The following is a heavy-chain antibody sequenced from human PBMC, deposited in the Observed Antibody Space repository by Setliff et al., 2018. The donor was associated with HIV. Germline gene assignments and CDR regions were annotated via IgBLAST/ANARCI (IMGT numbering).Heavy chain of an antibody. CDR1: GASINSATYY. V-gene: IGHV4-31*03. CDR3: AREGKTAMVTKYFDY. Sequence: SETLSLTCTVSGASINSATYYWSWVRQHPGKGLEWIGYIDYSGSAFYNPSLKSRITISVDTSRNQFSLRMKSVTAADTAVYYCAREGKTAMVTKYFDYWGPGTVVTVSS. J-gene: IGHJ4*01. D-gene: IGHD5-18*01. CDR2: IDYSGSA.